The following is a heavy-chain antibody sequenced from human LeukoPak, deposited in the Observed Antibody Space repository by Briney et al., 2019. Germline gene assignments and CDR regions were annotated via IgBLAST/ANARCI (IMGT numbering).Heavy chain of an antibody. D-gene: IGHD6-19*01. J-gene: IGHJ6*03. CDR1: GFTVSSNC. Sequence: PGGSLRLSCAASGFTVSSNCMSWVRQAPGKGLEWVSVIYSGGSTYYADSVKGRFTISRDNSKNTLYLQMNSLRAEDTAVYYCARVAVAGTFYYYYYMDVWGKGNTVTVSS. CDR3: ARVAVAGTFYYYYYMDV. V-gene: IGHV3-53*01. CDR2: IYSGGST.